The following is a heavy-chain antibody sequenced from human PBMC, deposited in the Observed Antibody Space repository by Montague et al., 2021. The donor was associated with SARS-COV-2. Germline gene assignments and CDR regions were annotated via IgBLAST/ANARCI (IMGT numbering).Heavy chain of an antibody. D-gene: IGHD6-19*01. Sequence: SLRLSCAASGFTFNNYAMHWVRQAPGKRLEWVAIISYDGSNKYYADSVKGRFTISRYNSKNTLYLQMNSLRAEDTAVYYCVRASLIKARIAVAGTTVYWGQGTLVTISS. CDR3: VRASLIKARIAVAGTTVY. J-gene: IGHJ4*02. V-gene: IGHV3-30-3*01. CDR2: ISYDGSNK. CDR1: GFTFNNYA.